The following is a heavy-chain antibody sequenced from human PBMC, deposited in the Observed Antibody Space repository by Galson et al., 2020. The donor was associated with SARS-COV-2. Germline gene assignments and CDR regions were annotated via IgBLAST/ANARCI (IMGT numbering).Heavy chain of an antibody. CDR1: GFTFSTYS. V-gene: IGHV3-48*02. CDR2: IGINTSTI. CDR3: ARDGDHCSSTSCYRNWFDP. D-gene: IGHD2-2*02. Sequence: TGGSLRLPCAASGFTFSTYSMNWVRQAPGKGLEWVSYIGINTSTIYYADSVKGRFTISRDNAKYSLYLQMNSLRDEDTAVYYCARDGDHCSSTSCYRNWFDPWGQGTLVTVSS. J-gene: IGHJ5*02.